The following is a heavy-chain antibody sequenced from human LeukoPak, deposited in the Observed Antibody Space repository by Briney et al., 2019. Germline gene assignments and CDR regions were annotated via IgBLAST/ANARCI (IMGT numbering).Heavy chain of an antibody. V-gene: IGHV1-2*02. CDR1: GYTFTGYY. Sequence: ASVKVSCKASGYTFTGYYMHWVRQAPGQGLEWMGWINPNSGGTNYAQKFQGRVTMTRDTSISTAYMELSRLRSDDTAVYYCARWDRIIPKWELQDYWGQGTLVTVSS. CDR2: INPNSGGT. J-gene: IGHJ4*02. D-gene: IGHD1-26*01. CDR3: ARWDRIIPKWELQDY.